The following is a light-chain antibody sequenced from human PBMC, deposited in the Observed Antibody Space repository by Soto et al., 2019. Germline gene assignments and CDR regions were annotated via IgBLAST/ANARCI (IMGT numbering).Light chain of an antibody. CDR2: DVS. CDR3: SSYTSSSALVL. Sequence: QPTSVSGSPGQSITISCSGTSSDVGAYNYVSWYQQHPGKAPKLMIYDVSSRPSGVSNRISGSKSGNTASLTISGLQAEDEADYYCSSYTSSSALVLFGGGTKVTVL. V-gene: IGLV2-14*03. CDR1: SSDVGAYNY. J-gene: IGLJ2*01.